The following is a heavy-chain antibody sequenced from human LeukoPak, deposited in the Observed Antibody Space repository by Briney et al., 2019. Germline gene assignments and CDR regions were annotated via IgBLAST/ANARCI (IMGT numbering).Heavy chain of an antibody. CDR1: GGSITTTDFD. Sequence: SETPSLTCAVSGGSITTTDFDWAWIRQPPGQGFEWIATISSSGKAYYYPSLMSRVTISVDTSKNQFSLDVTSVTAADTGLFYCARFKGGTGFDYWGRGILVIVS. J-gene: IGHJ4*02. CDR2: ISSSGKA. V-gene: IGHV4-39*01. D-gene: IGHD1-26*01. CDR3: ARFKGGTGFDY.